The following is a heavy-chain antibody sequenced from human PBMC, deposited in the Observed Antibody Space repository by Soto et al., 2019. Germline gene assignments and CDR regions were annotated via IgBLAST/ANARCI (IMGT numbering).Heavy chain of an antibody. CDR3: ARAASPMITFGGVIVKNAFDI. J-gene: IGHJ3*02. D-gene: IGHD3-16*02. Sequence: EVQLVESGGGLVQPGGSLRLSCAASGFTVSSNYMSWVRQAPGKGLEWVSVIYSGGSTYYADSVKGRFTISRHNSKNTLYLQMNSLRAEDTAVYYCARAASPMITFGGVIVKNAFDIWGQGTMVTVSS. CDR2: IYSGGST. CDR1: GFTVSSNY. V-gene: IGHV3-53*04.